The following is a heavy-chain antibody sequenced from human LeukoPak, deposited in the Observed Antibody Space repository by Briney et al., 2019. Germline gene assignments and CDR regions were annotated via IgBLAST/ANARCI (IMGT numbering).Heavy chain of an antibody. CDR1: GFTFSSYG. CDR2: ISYDGSNK. Sequence: GGSLRLSCAASGFTFSSYGIHWVRQAPGKGLEWVAVISYDGSNKYYADSVKGRFTISRDNSKNTLYLQMNSLRAEDTAVYYCARDHGSGGTGWFDPWGQGILVTVSS. J-gene: IGHJ5*02. CDR3: ARDHGSGGTGWFDP. V-gene: IGHV3-30*03. D-gene: IGHD3-10*01.